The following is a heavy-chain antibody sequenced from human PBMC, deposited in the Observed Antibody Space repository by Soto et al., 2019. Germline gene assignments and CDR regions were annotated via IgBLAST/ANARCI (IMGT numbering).Heavy chain of an antibody. Sequence: QVQLVQSGAEVKKPGASVKVSCKASGYTFTSYGISWVRQAPGQGLEWMGWISAYNGNTNYAQKLQGRVTMTTDTSTSTAYMELRSLGSEDTAVYYCARSGGLVVVPAGVPRYYYYGMDVWGQGTTVTVSS. D-gene: IGHD2-2*01. J-gene: IGHJ6*02. CDR1: GYTFTSYG. CDR3: ARSGGLVVVPAGVPRYYYYGMDV. V-gene: IGHV1-18*01. CDR2: ISAYNGNT.